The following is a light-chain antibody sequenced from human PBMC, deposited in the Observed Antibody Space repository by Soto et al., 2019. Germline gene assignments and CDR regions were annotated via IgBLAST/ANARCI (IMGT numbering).Light chain of an antibody. Sequence: DIQMTQSPSSLSASVGDRVTITCRASQGISNYLAWYQQKPGKVPKLLIYAASTLQSGVPSRFSGSGSGTDFTLTISSLQPDDVATYYCQKYNSPPWTFGQGTKVEIK. CDR1: QGISNY. CDR3: QKYNSPPWT. CDR2: AAS. V-gene: IGKV1-27*01. J-gene: IGKJ1*01.